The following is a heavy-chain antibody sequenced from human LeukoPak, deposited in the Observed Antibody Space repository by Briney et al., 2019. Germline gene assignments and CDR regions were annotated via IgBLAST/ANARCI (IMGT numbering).Heavy chain of an antibody. D-gene: IGHD6-13*01. J-gene: IGHJ5*02. CDR2: ISGSGSTI. CDR3: ARALAGAEENWFDP. Sequence: GGSLRLSCAASGFTFSDYYMSWIRQAPGKGLEWVSSISGSGSTIYYADSVKGRFTISRDNAKNSLYLQMNSLRAEDTAVYYCARALAGAEENWFDPWGQGTLVTVSS. V-gene: IGHV3-11*01. CDR1: GFTFSDYY.